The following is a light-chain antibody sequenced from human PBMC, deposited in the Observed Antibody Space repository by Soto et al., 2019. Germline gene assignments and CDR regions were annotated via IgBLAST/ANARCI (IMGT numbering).Light chain of an antibody. J-gene: IGKJ1*01. V-gene: IGKV1-5*03. CDR3: QQYNRDPWT. CDR1: QTISSW. Sequence: DIQLTQAASTLSGSVGDRVTITCRASQTISSWLAWYQQKPGKAPKLLIYKASTLKSGVPSRFSGSGSGTEFTLTISSRQPDDLATYYCQQYNRDPWTFGQGTKVDIK. CDR2: KAS.